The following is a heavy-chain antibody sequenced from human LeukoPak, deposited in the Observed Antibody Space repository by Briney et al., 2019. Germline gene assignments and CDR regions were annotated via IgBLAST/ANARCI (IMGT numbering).Heavy chain of an antibody. Sequence: SETLSLTCTVSGGSISSSSYYWGWIRHPPGKGLEWIGSIYYSGSTYYNPSLKSRVTISVDTSKNQFSLKLSSVTAADTAVYYCARLEELVHDAFDIWGQGTMVTVSS. CDR2: IYYSGST. V-gene: IGHV4-39*01. J-gene: IGHJ3*02. CDR3: ARLEELVHDAFDI. D-gene: IGHD6-13*01. CDR1: GGSISSSSYY.